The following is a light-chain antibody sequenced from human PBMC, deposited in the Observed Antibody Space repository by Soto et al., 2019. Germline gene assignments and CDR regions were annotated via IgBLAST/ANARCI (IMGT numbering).Light chain of an antibody. Sequence: QSALTQPRSVSGSPGQSVTISCTGTSSDVGGYNYVSWYQQHPGQAPNLMIYDVSKRPSVFPDRFSVSKSGNTASLTISGLQAEDEADYYCCSYAGSYVVFGGGTKLTVL. J-gene: IGLJ2*01. CDR3: CSYAGSYVV. CDR2: DVS. CDR1: SSDVGGYNY. V-gene: IGLV2-11*01.